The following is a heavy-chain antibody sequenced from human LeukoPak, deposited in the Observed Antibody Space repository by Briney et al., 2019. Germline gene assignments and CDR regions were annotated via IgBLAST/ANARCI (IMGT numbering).Heavy chain of an antibody. CDR1: GGTFSSYA. J-gene: IGHJ5*02. V-gene: IGHV1-69*13. D-gene: IGHD3-10*01. Sequence: GASVKVSCKASGGTFSSYAISWVRQAPGQGLEWMGGIIPIFGTANYAQKFQGRVTITADESTSTAYMELSSLRSEDTAVYYCARRIWFGEFPLKANWFDPWGQGTLVTVSS. CDR3: ARRIWFGEFPLKANWFDP. CDR2: IIPIFGTA.